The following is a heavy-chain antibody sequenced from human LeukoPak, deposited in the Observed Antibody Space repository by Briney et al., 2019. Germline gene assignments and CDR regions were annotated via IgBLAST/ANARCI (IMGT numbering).Heavy chain of an antibody. Sequence: GGSLRLSCAASGFTFSDYYMSWIRQAPGKGLEWVSYISSSGSTIYYADSVKGRFTISRDNAKNSLYLQMNSLRAEDTAVYYCARGPYYYDGSGYRPPSHFDYWGQGTLVTVSS. CDR1: GFTFSDYY. CDR3: ARGPYYYDGSGYRPPSHFDY. CDR2: ISSSGSTI. D-gene: IGHD3-22*01. J-gene: IGHJ4*02. V-gene: IGHV3-11*01.